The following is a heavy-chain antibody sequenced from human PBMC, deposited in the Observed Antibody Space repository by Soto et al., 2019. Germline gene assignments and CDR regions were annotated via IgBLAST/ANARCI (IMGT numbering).Heavy chain of an antibody. D-gene: IGHD2-21*01. CDR3: AKIPTAYDYYMDV. Sequence: GGSLRLSCAASGFTFSSYAMSWVRQAPGKGLEWVSAISGSGGSTYYADSVKGRFTISRDNSKNTLYLQMNSLRVEDTAVYYCAKIPTAYDYYMDVWGKGTTVTVSS. CDR2: ISGSGGST. CDR1: GFTFSSYA. J-gene: IGHJ6*03. V-gene: IGHV3-23*01.